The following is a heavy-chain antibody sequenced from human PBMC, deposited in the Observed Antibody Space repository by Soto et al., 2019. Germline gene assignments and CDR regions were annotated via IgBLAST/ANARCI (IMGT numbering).Heavy chain of an antibody. CDR1: GFTFNNYA. V-gene: IGHV3-23*01. J-gene: IGHJ4*02. D-gene: IGHD4-4*01. CDR3: AKARLGSNFDY. CDR2: ISGTGGST. Sequence: HPGGSLRLSCAASGFTFNNYAMNWVRQAPGKGLEWVATISGTGGSTYYADSVKGRFTISRDNSKNTLYLQMNSLRVEDTAVYYCAKARLGSNFDYWGQGPQVTVSS.